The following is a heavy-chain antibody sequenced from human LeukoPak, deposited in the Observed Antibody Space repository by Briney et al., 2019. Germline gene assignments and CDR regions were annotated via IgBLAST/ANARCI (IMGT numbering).Heavy chain of an antibody. V-gene: IGHV3-23*01. D-gene: IGHD6-19*01. J-gene: IGHJ4*02. Sequence: GGSLRLSCAASGFTFSNYAMSWVRQAPGKGLEWVSTLGGGGIDTYYADSVKGRFTISRHNSKNTLYLQMNSLRVEDTAVYYCARGGTPGYSSGRIDYWGQGTLVTVSS. CDR2: LGGGGIDT. CDR1: GFTFSNYA. CDR3: ARGGTPGYSSGRIDY.